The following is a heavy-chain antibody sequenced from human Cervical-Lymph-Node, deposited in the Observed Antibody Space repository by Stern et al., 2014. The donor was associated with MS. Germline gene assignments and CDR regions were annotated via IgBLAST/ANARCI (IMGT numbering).Heavy chain of an antibody. CDR2: INTGNGNR. J-gene: IGHJ6*02. V-gene: IGHV1-3*04. D-gene: IGHD4-23*01. Sequence: VQLVQSGAEVKKPGASVKVSCKTAGYNFTDYGIIWVRQAPGQRLEWMGWINTGNGNRRYSRKIQGRVTITRDTSASTAYMELSSLRSEDTAVYYCARTGTVVTSGYYYGMDVWGQGTTVTVSS. CDR1: GYNFTDYG. CDR3: ARTGTVVTSGYYYGMDV.